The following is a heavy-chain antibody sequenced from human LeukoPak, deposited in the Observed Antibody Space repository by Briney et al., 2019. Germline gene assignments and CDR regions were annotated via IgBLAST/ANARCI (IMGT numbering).Heavy chain of an antibody. V-gene: IGHV5-51*01. Sequence: GESLKISCKGSGYSFTSYWIGWVRQMPGKGLEWMGIIYPGDSDARYSPSFQGQVTISADRSISTAYLQWSSLQASDTAMYYCARRSGSWDYYFDFWGQGSLVTVSS. CDR2: IYPGDSDA. D-gene: IGHD6-13*01. J-gene: IGHJ4*02. CDR3: ARRSGSWDYYFDF. CDR1: GYSFTSYW.